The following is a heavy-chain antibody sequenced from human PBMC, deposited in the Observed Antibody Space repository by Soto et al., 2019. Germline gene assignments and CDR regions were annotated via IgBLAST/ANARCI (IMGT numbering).Heavy chain of an antibody. CDR3: ARQRTSVLTQAYFDS. CDR2: TYYSGSP. Sequence: SDSLSLTCSVSRDSISNRSCYWGLIRQPPGKGLEWIGSTYYSGSPYNNPSLKRRVSMSVDTSKNQFSLKLRSVTAADTALYYCARQRTSVLTQAYFDSWGQGSLVTVS. D-gene: IGHD4-17*01. V-gene: IGHV4-39*01. CDR1: RDSISNRSCY. J-gene: IGHJ4*02.